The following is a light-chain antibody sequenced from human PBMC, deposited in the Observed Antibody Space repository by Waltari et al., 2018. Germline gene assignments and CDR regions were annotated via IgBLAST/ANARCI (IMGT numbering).Light chain of an antibody. CDR3: GAWDSSLSAWV. CDR1: SSNIGKNY. J-gene: IGLJ2*01. V-gene: IGLV1-51*01. CDR2: DSN. Sequence: QSVLTQPPSVSAAPGQKVTISCSRNSSNIGKNYVSWYQQFPGTAPKLLTYDSNKRPSGIPDRFPGSDSGTTATLGITGLQTGDEADYYCGAWDSSLSAWVFGGGTKLTVL.